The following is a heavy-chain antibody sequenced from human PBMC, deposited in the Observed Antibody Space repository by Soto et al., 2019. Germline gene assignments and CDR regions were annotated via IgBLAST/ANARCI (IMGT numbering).Heavy chain of an antibody. CDR1: GFTFSNYA. J-gene: IGHJ4*02. CDR3: ARCRPNWNDVFFLPDY. CDR2: ISYDRGNK. Sequence: GGSLRLSCAASGFTFSNYAMHWVRQAPGKGLEWVAVISYDRGNKYYADSVKGRFTISRDDSKNTLYLQMNSLRPEDTAVYYCARCRPNWNDVFFLPDYWGQGTLVTVSS. D-gene: IGHD1-20*01. V-gene: IGHV3-30-3*01.